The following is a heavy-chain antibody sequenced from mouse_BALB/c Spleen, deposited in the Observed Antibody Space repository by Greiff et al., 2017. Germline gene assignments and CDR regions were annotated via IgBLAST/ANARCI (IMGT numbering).Heavy chain of an antibody. J-gene: IGHJ2*01. D-gene: IGHD1-1*02. CDR2: INSNGGST. Sequence: EVQLVESGGGLVQPGGSLKLSCAASGFTFSSYGMSWVRQTPDKRLELVATINSNGGSTYYPDSVKGRFTISRDNAKNTLYLQMSSLKSEDTAMYYCARGEVGFFDYWGQGTTLTVSS. V-gene: IGHV5-6-3*01. CDR1: GFTFSSYG. CDR3: ARGEVGFFDY.